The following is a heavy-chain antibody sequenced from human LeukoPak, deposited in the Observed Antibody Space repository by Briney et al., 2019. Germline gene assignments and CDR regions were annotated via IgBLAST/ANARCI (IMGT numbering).Heavy chain of an antibody. D-gene: IGHD4-23*01. Sequence: GGSLRLSCSASGFTFSSYAMHWVRQAPGKGLECVSALTGDGGRTYYADSVKGRFTVSRDNSKNTLYLQMSSLRVEDTAVYYCVKDPFYGGNPLYYFDYWGQGTLVAVSS. CDR3: VKDPFYGGNPLYYFDY. CDR2: LTGDGGRT. CDR1: GFTFSSYA. J-gene: IGHJ4*02. V-gene: IGHV3-64D*06.